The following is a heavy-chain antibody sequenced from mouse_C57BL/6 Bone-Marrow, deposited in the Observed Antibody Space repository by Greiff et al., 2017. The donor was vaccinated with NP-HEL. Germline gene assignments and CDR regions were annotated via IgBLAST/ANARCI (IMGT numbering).Heavy chain of an antibody. V-gene: IGHV5-12*01. CDR2: ISNGGGST. J-gene: IGHJ4*01. D-gene: IGHD1-1*01. Sequence: EVQRVESGGGLVQPGGSLKLSCAASGFTFSDYYMYWVRQTPEKRLEWVAYISNGGGSTYYPDTVKGRFTISRDNAKNTLYLQMSRLKSEDTAMYYCARHHYYGSRGYYAMDYWGQGTSVTVSS. CDR1: GFTFSDYY. CDR3: ARHHYYGSRGYYAMDY.